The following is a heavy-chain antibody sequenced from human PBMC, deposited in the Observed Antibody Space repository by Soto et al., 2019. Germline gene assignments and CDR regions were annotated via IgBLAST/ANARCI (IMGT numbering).Heavy chain of an antibody. CDR3: ARGRGDTAMAWYY. Sequence: NPSETLSLTCTVSGGSISSYYWSWIRQSPGKGLEWIGYIYYSGSTKYNPSLKSRVTISVDTSKNQFSLKLSSVTAADTAVYYCARGRGDTAMAWYYWGQGTLVTVSS. J-gene: IGHJ4*02. CDR2: IYYSGST. D-gene: IGHD5-18*01. V-gene: IGHV4-59*01. CDR1: GGSISSYY.